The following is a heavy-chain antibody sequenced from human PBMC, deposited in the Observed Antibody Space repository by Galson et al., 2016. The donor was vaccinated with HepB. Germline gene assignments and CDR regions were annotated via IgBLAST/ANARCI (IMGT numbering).Heavy chain of an antibody. CDR1: GDSFSSNSAA. Sequence: AISGDSFSSNSAAWNWIRQSPSRGLEWLGRTYYRSKWYNDYAVSVKSRIIVNPDTSKNQFSLQLNSVTPEDTAVYYCVEQRKGAPYGMDVWGQGTTATVSS. J-gene: IGHJ6*02. CDR3: VEQRKGAPYGMDV. D-gene: IGHD1/OR15-1a*01. V-gene: IGHV6-1*01. CDR2: TYYRSKWYN.